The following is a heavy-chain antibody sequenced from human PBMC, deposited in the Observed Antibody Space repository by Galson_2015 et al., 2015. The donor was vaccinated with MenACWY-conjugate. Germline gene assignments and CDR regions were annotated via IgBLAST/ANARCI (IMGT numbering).Heavy chain of an antibody. CDR3: ANTTTSKRFYIDY. CDR2: ISVSGSNT. J-gene: IGHJ4*02. Sequence: SLRLSCAISRFTFSSHAMSWVRQAPGKGPEWVSSISVSGSNTYYADSVKGRFTISRDNSKNTLYLQMNSVRAEDTAIYFCANTTTSKRFYIDYCGQGTVVTGSS. CDR1: RFTFSSHA. D-gene: IGHD1-1*01. V-gene: IGHV3-23*01.